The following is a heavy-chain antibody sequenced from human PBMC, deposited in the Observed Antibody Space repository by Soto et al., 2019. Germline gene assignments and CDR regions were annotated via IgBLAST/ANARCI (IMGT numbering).Heavy chain of an antibody. CDR3: VRGGYLLWFGDLTLAFDI. Sequence: QVQLVQSGAEVKKPGASVKVSCKASGYTFTSYDINWVRQATGQGLEWMGWMNPNSGNTGYAQKFQGRVTMTRNTSISTAYMELSSLRSEDTAVYYCVRGGYLLWFGDLTLAFDIWGQGTMVTVSS. CDR2: MNPNSGNT. V-gene: IGHV1-8*01. D-gene: IGHD3-10*01. CDR1: GYTFTSYD. J-gene: IGHJ3*02.